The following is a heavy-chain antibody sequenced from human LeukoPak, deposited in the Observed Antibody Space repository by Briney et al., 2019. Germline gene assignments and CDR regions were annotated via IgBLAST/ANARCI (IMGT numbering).Heavy chain of an antibody. CDR2: ITSSGSYM. J-gene: IGHJ4*02. V-gene: IGHV3-21*01. CDR1: GFTFSSYT. Sequence: PGGSLRLSCAASGFTFSSYTMNWVRQAPGKGLEWVSSITSSGSYMYYADSVKGRFTISRDNAKNSLYLQMNSLRDEDTAVYYCARSRAVRGVTFDFWGQGALVTVFS. CDR3: ARSRAVRGVTFDF. D-gene: IGHD3-10*01.